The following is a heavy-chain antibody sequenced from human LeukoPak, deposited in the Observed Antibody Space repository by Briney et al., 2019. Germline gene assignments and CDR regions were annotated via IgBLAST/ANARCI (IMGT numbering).Heavy chain of an antibody. CDR3: ARPGIIAFDI. Sequence: GGSLRLSCVASGFTLSSHNVNWVRQAPGKGLEWVSHISSSGSITYYEDSVKGRITISRDNAKNSVSLYMNSLRAEDSAVYYCARPGIIAFDIWGQGTMVTVSS. V-gene: IGHV3-48*01. CDR2: ISSSGSIT. D-gene: IGHD3-10*01. J-gene: IGHJ3*02. CDR1: GFTLSSHN.